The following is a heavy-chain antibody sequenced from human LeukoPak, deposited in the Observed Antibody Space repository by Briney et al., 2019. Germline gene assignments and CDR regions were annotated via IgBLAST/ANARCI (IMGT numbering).Heavy chain of an antibody. CDR1: GFTFSSYS. Sequence: GGSLRLSCAASGFTFSSYSMNWVRQAPGKGLEWVSSISSSSSYIYYADSVKGRFTISRDNAKNSLYLQMNSLRAEDTAVYYCARDRYCSSTSCYTSAFDIWGQGTMVTVSS. CDR3: ARDRYCSSTSCYTSAFDI. D-gene: IGHD2-2*02. CDR2: ISSSSSYI. V-gene: IGHV3-21*01. J-gene: IGHJ3*02.